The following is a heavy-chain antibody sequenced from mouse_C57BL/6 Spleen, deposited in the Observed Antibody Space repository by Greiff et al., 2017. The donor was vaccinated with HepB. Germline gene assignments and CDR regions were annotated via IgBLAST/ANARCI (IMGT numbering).Heavy chain of an antibody. Sequence: QLQQSGAELVKPGASVKISCKASGYAFSSYWMNWVKQRPGKGLEWIGQIYPGDGDTNYNGKFKGKATLTADKSSSTAYMQLSSLTSEDSAVYVCARSHYYGSSWDYFDYWGQGTTLTVSS. V-gene: IGHV1-80*01. J-gene: IGHJ2*01. CDR1: GYAFSSYW. D-gene: IGHD1-1*01. CDR3: ARSHYYGSSWDYFDY. CDR2: IYPGDGDT.